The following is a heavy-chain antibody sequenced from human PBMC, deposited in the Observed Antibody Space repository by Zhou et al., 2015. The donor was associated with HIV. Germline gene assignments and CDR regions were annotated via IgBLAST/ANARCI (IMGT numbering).Heavy chain of an antibody. J-gene: IGHJ6*03. CDR2: IIPIFGTA. CDR3: ARASTDYGDYGWRVRSYYYYYYMDV. V-gene: IGHV1-69*01. D-gene: IGHD4-17*01. Sequence: QVQLVQSGAEVKKPGSSVKVSCKASGGTFSSYAISWVRQAPGQGLEWMGGIIPIFGTANYAQKFQGRVTITADESTSTAYMELSSLRSEDTAVYYCARASTDYGDYGWRVRSYYYYYYMDVWGKGTTVTVSS. CDR1: GGTFSSYA.